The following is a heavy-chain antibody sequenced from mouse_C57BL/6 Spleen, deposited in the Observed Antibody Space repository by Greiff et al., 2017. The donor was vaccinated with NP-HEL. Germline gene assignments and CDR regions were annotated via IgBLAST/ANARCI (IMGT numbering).Heavy chain of an antibody. CDR1: GYAFSSSW. CDR3: ARENYYGSSYGGWYFDV. Sequence: QVQLQQSGPELVKPGASVKISCKASGYAFSSSWMNWVKQRPGKGLEWIGRIYPGDGDTNYNGKFKGKATLTADKSSSTAYMQLSSLTSEDSAVYCCARENYYGSSYGGWYFDVWGTGTTVTVSS. CDR2: IYPGDGDT. J-gene: IGHJ1*03. V-gene: IGHV1-82*01. D-gene: IGHD1-1*01.